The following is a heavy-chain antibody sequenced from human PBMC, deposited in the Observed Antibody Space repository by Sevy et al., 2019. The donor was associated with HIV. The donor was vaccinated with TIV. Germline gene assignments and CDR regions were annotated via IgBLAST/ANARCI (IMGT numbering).Heavy chain of an antibody. D-gene: IGHD6-19*01. CDR1: GFTFSSYE. J-gene: IGHJ4*02. CDR3: ARSDSSGWLGCDY. CDR2: ISSSGSTI. Sequence: GGSLILSCAASGFTFSSYEMNWVRQAPGKGLEWVSYISSSGSTIYYADSVKGRFTISRDNAKNSLYLQMNSLRAEDTAVYYCARSDSSGWLGCDYWGQGTLVTVSS. V-gene: IGHV3-48*03.